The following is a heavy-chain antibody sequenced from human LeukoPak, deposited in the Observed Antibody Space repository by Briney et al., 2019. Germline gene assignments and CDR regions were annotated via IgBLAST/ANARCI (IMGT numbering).Heavy chain of an antibody. CDR2: INHSGST. CDR3: ARPITGTDYGGGNWFDP. V-gene: IGHV4-34*01. Sequence: SETLSLTCAVYGGSFSGYYWSWIRQPPGKGLEWIGEINHSGSTNYNPSLKSRVTISVDTSKNQFSLKLSSVTAADTAVYYCARPITGTDYGGGNWFDPWGQGTPVTVSS. J-gene: IGHJ5*02. CDR1: GGSFSGYY. D-gene: IGHD1-7*01.